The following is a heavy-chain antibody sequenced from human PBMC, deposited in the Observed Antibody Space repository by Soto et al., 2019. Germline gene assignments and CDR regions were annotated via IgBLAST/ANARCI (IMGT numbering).Heavy chain of an antibody. D-gene: IGHD4-17*01. CDR3: ARGRRGTTVTTGVNPGVSYYYYMDV. Sequence: QVQLVQSGAEVKKPGASVKVSCKASGYTFTSYDINWVRQATGQGLEWMGWMNPNSGNTGYAQKFQGRGTMTRNTSRSTAYMELSSLRSEDTAVYYCARGRRGTTVTTGVNPGVSYYYYMDVWGKGTTVTVSS. V-gene: IGHV1-8*01. CDR2: MNPNSGNT. J-gene: IGHJ6*03. CDR1: GYTFTSYD.